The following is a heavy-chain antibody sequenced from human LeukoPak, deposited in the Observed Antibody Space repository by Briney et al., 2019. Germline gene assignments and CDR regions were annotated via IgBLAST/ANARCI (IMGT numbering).Heavy chain of an antibody. CDR1: GYTFTSYG. CDR2: ISAYNGNT. V-gene: IGHV1-18*01. J-gene: IGHJ4*02. D-gene: IGHD2-15*01. CDR3: ARARGYCSGGSCYSFLRFPDY. Sequence: GASVKVSCKASGYTFTSYGISWVRQAPGQGLEWMGWISAYNGNTKCAQKLQGRVTMTTDTSTSTAYMELRSLRSDDTAVYYCARARGYCSGGSCYSFLRFPDYWGQGTLVTVSS.